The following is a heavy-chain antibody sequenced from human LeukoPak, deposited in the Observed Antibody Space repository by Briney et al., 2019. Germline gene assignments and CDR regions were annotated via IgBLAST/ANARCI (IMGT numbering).Heavy chain of an antibody. CDR2: IDPRDSYT. CDR1: GYSFTSYY. V-gene: IGHV5-10-1*01. J-gene: IGHJ4*02. D-gene: IGHD4-23*01. Sequence: GESLKISCNGYGYSFTSYYINWVRQMPGKGLEWMARIDPRDSYTNYSPSFQGHVTISADKSISTAYLQWSSLKASDAAIYYCAVTSGGGNSGFDYWGQGTLVTVSS. CDR3: AVTSGGGNSGFDY.